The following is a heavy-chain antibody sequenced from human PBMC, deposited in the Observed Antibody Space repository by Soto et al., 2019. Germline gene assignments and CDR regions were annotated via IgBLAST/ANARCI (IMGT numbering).Heavy chain of an antibody. CDR3: ARVSAGGTRWFDS. CDR2: IYYRGTT. V-gene: IGHV4-31*03. CDR1: GGSISTGVWY. D-gene: IGHD6-13*01. J-gene: IGHJ5*01. Sequence: SETLSLTCSVSGGSISTGVWYWSWVREHPGKGLEWIGDIYYRGTTSYNPSLGSRVTISRDTSKNQVSLKVNSVTAADTAVYYCARVSAGGTRWFDSWGQGIRVTVPQ.